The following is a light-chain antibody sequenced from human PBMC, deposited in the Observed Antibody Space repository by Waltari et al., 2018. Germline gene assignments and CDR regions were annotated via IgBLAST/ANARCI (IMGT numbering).Light chain of an antibody. CDR1: QGLLHSDGHNY. CDR2: LVS. V-gene: IGKV2-28*01. Sequence: EIVMTQSPLSLPVTPGEPASISCRSSQGLLHSDGHNYLAWYLQKPGQSPQLLIYLVSSRASGVPDRFSGSGSGTDFTLKISRVEAEDVGVFYCMQALQSPYTFGQGTKLEIK. J-gene: IGKJ2*01. CDR3: MQALQSPYT.